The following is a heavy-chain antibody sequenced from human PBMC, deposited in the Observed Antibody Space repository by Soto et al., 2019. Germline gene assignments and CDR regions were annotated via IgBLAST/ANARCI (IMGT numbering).Heavy chain of an antibody. J-gene: IGHJ4*02. CDR2: ISSSGSTI. V-gene: IGHV3-11*01. D-gene: IGHD2-15*01. CDR1: GFTFSDYY. CDR3: ARDVGGYCSGGSCYSVRYFDY. Sequence: QVQLVESGGGLVKPGGSLRLSCAASGFTFSDYYMSWIRQAPGKGLEWVSYISSSGSTINYADSVKGRFIISRDNAKNSLYLQMNSLRGEDTAVYYCARDVGGYCSGGSCYSVRYFDYWGQGTLVTVSS.